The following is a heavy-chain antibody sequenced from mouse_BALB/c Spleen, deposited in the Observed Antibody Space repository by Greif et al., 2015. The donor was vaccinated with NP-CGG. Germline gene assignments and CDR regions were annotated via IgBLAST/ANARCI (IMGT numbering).Heavy chain of an antibody. CDR1: GFTFSDYG. D-gene: IGHD1-1*01. J-gene: IGHJ1*01. CDR3: ARDYYGSSYWYFDV. Sequence: EVMLVESGGGLVQPGGSRKLSCAASGFTFSDYGMAWVRQAPGKGPEWVAFISNLAYSIYYADTVTGRSTISRENAKNTLYLEMSSLRSEDTAMYYCARDYYGSSYWYFDVWGAGTTVTVSS. V-gene: IGHV5-15*02. CDR2: ISNLAYSI.